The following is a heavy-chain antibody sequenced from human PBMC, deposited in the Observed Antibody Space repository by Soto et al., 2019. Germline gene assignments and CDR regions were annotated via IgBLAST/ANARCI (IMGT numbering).Heavy chain of an antibody. CDR1: GYFFTSYS. CDR3: ARVPAVIGYYYYMDV. D-gene: IGHD3-22*01. CDR2: INPSVGST. V-gene: IGHV1-46*01. J-gene: IGHJ6*03. Sequence: ASVKVSCKASGYFFTSYSIHWVRQAPGQGLEWMGVINPSVGSTSHAQKFQGRVTMTRDTSTSTAYMELSSLRSEDTAVYYCARVPAVIGYYYYMDVWGKGTTVTVSS.